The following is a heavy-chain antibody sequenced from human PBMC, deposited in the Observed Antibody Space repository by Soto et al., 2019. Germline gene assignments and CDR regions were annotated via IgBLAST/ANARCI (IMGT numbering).Heavy chain of an antibody. CDR3: ARPYSGWRAFDY. CDR1: GYSFPSYW. D-gene: IGHD6-19*01. Sequence: SLKVSFKGSGYSFPSYWIGWVRQMPGKGLEWMGIIYPGDSDTRYSPSFQGQVTISADKSISTAYLHWSSLKASDTAMYYCARPYSGWRAFDYWGQGTLVTVSS. J-gene: IGHJ4*02. CDR2: IYPGDSDT. V-gene: IGHV5-51*01.